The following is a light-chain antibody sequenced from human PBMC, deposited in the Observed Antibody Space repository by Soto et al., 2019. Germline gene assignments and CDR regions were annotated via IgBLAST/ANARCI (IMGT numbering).Light chain of an antibody. J-gene: IGLJ1*01. CDR2: EVN. V-gene: IGLV2-14*03. Sequence: QSVLTQPASVSGSPGQSITISCTGTSSDAGGYKYVAWFQQYPGKVPKLIIYEVNDRPSGVSNRFSASKSGNTASLTISGLQAEDEADYYCSSYTRQSTYVFGTGTKVTVL. CDR3: SSYTRQSTYV. CDR1: SSDAGGYKY.